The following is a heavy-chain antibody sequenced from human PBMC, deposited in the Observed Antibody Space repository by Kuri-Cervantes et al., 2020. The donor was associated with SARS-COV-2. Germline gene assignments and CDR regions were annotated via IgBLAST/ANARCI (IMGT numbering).Heavy chain of an antibody. Sequence: GSLRLSCTVSGGSISSYYWSWIRQPPGKGLEWIGYIYYSGSTYYNPSLKSRVTISLDTSKNQFSLKLSSVTAADTAVYYCARGGRTGTLDYWGQGTLVTVSS. V-gene: IGHV4-59*12. CDR1: GGSISSYY. J-gene: IGHJ4*02. D-gene: IGHD1-1*01. CDR3: ARGGRTGTLDY. CDR2: IYYSGST.